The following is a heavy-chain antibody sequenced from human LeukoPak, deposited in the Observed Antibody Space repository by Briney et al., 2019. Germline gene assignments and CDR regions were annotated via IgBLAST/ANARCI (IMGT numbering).Heavy chain of an antibody. V-gene: IGHV4-59*01. CDR3: ARGLDDYVWGSYDY. CDR1: GGSISSYY. CDR2: IYYSGST. J-gene: IGHJ4*02. Sequence: SETLSLTCTVSGGSISSYYWSWIRPPPGKGLGWIGYIYYSGSTNYNPSLKSRVTISVDTSKNQFSLKLSSVTAAETAVYYCARGLDDYVWGSYDYWGQGTLVTVSS. D-gene: IGHD3-16*01.